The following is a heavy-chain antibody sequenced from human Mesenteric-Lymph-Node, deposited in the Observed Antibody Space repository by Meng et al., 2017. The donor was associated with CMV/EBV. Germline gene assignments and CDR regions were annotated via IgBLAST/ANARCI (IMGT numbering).Heavy chain of an antibody. V-gene: IGHV4-34*01. D-gene: IGHD3-10*01. CDR2: INHSGST. CDR1: GGSFSGYY. Sequence: GSLRLSCAVYGGSFSGYYWSWIRQPPGKGLEWIGEINHSGSTNYNPSLKSRVTISVDTSKNQFSLKLSSVTAADTAVYYCARTRGVGSGSYYKLYGMDVWGQGTTVTVSS. CDR3: ARTRGVGSGSYYKLYGMDV. J-gene: IGHJ6*02.